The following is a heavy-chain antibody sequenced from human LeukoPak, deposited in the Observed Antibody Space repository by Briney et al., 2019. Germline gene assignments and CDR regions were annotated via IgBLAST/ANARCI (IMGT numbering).Heavy chain of an antibody. J-gene: IGHJ5*02. CDR2: INPNSGGT. CDR3: ARGEGNWFDP. V-gene: IGHV1-2*02. Sequence: ASVKVSCKASGYTFTGSNMHWVRQAPGQGREWMGWINPNSGGTNYAQKFQGRVTMTRDTSISTAYMELSRLRSDDTAVYYCARGEGNWFDPWGQGTLVTVSS. CDR1: GYTFTGSN.